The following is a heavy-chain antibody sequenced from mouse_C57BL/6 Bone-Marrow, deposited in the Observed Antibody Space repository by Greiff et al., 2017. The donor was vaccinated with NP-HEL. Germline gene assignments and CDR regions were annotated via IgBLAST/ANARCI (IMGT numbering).Heavy chain of an antibody. Sequence: EVQGVESGGDLVKPGGSLKLSCAASGFTFSSYGMSWVRQTPDKRLEWVATISSGGSYTYYPDSVKGRFTISRDNAKNTLYLQMSSLKSEDTAMYYCARPHYYNAMDYWGQGTSVTVSS. D-gene: IGHD2-12*01. V-gene: IGHV5-6*01. CDR3: ARPHYYNAMDY. CDR1: GFTFSSYG. J-gene: IGHJ4*01. CDR2: ISSGGSYT.